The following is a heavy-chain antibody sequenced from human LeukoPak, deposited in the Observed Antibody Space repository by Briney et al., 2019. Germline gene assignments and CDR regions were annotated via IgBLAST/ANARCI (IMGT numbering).Heavy chain of an antibody. CDR2: IKQDGSEK. Sequence: GGSLRLSCAASGFTFSSYGMSWVRQAPGKGLEWVANIKQDGSEKYYVDSVKGRFTISRDNSKNTLYLQMNSLRAEDTAVYYCAKAANEWELLAGYFDYWGQGTLVTVSS. CDR1: GFTFSSYG. CDR3: AKAANEWELLAGYFDY. J-gene: IGHJ4*02. V-gene: IGHV3-7*03. D-gene: IGHD1-26*01.